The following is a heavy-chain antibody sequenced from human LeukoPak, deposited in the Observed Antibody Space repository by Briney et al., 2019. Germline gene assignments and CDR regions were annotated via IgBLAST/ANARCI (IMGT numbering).Heavy chain of an antibody. J-gene: IGHJ6*03. CDR2: ITSNRSSI. CDR3: ARKEYDYGLPYMAV. CDR1: GFTFSSYT. V-gene: IGHV3-21*01. D-gene: IGHD3-10*01. Sequence: PGRSLRLAWAASGFTFSSYTMNWARHAPGKGREWVSSITSNRSSIYYAASLKGRFIISRHNTNTSLYLPLNRPRAQVTATYQCARKEYDYGLPYMAVWGKGTTVTISS.